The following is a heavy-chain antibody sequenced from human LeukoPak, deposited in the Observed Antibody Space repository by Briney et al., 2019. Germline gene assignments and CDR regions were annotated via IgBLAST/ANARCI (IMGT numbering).Heavy chain of an antibody. V-gene: IGHV1-69*06. D-gene: IGHD6-19*01. CDR3: ARDNLSSGYVGGTFDY. Sequence: ASVKVSCKASGGTFSSYAISWVRQAPGQGLEWMGRIIPIFGTANYAQKFQGRVTITADKSTSTAYMELSSLRSEDTAVYYCARDNLSSGYVGGTFDYWGQGPWSPSPQ. J-gene: IGHJ4*02. CDR2: IIPIFGTA. CDR1: GGTFSSYA.